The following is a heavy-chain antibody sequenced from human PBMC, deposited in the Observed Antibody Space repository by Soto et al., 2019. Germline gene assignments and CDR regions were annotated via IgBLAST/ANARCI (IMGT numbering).Heavy chain of an antibody. Sequence: GGSLRLSCAASGFTVSSNYMSWVRQAPGKGLEWVSVIYSGGSTYYADSVKGRFTISRDNSKNTLYLQMNSLRAEDTAVYYCARDGLWFGENYDYWGQGTLVTVSS. V-gene: IGHV3-53*01. CDR2: IYSGGST. CDR3: ARDGLWFGENYDY. D-gene: IGHD3-10*01. J-gene: IGHJ4*02. CDR1: GFTVSSNY.